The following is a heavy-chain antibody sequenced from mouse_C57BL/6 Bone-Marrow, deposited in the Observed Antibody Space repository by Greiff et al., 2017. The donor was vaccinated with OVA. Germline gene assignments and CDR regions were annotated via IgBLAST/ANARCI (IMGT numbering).Heavy chain of an antibody. D-gene: IGHD1-1*01. J-gene: IGHJ3*01. CDR2: IWGVGST. CDR3: ATLITTVPWFAY. Sequence: VKLVESGPGLVAPSQSLSITCTVSGFSLTSYGVDWVRQSPGKGLEWLGVIWGVGSTNYNSALKSRLSISKDNSKSQVFLKMNSLQTDDTAMYYCATLITTVPWFAYWGQGTLVTVSA. CDR1: GFSLTSYG. V-gene: IGHV2-6*01.